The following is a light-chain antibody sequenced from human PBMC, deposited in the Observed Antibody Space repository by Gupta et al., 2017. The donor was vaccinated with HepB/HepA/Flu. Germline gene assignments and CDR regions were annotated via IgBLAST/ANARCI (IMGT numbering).Light chain of an antibody. CDR1: SSDGGGYNY. V-gene: IGLV2-14*03. CDR2: AVT. J-gene: IGLJ1*01. CDR3: SSYTSSATYF. Sequence: QSALTQPASVFGSPGQPIPISCTGTSSDGGGYNYVSWYQQYPGKAPKLIIFAVTDRPSGVSNRFSGSKSGTTASLTISGLQAEDEADYYCSSYTSSATYFFGTGTKVTVL.